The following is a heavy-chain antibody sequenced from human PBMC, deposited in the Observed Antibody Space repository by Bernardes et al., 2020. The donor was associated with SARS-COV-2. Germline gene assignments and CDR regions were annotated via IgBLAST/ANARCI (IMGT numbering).Heavy chain of an antibody. D-gene: IGHD3-10*01. V-gene: IGHV5-51*01. Sequence: GESLKISCEGFGFDFTNYWIGWVRQMPGKGLEWMGIIYPRDSDTRYSPSFQGQVTISADKSISTAYLQWRSLKSSDTATYYCARQPSLVRGITAFDSWGQGTVVTVSS. CDR2: IYPRDSDT. CDR1: GFDFTNYW. CDR3: ARQPSLVRGITAFDS. J-gene: IGHJ4*02.